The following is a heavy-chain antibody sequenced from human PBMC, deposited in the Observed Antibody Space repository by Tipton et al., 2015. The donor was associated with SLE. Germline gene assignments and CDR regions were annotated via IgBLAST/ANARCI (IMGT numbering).Heavy chain of an antibody. CDR1: GGSISSYY. D-gene: IGHD2-15*01. J-gene: IGHJ4*02. CDR2: IYYSGST. CDR3: ASSLYCSGGSCHDY. Sequence: TLSLTCTVSGGSISSYYWSWIRQPPGKGLEWIGYIYYSGSTNHNPSLKSRVTISVDTSKNQFSLKLSSVTAADTAVYYCASSLYCSGGSCHDYWGQGTLVTVSS. V-gene: IGHV4-59*01.